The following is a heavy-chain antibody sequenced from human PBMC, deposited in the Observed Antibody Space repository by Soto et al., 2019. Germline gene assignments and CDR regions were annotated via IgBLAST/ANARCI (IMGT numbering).Heavy chain of an antibody. CDR3: ARVWVTIFGVVTPPYYYGMDV. V-gene: IGHV1-69*13. CDR1: GGTFSSYA. CDR2: IIPIFGTA. D-gene: IGHD3-3*01. J-gene: IGHJ6*02. Sequence: ASVKVSCKASGGTFSSYAISWVRQAPGQGLEWMGGIIPIFGTANYAQKFQGRVTITADESTSTAYMELSSLRSEDTAVYYCARVWVTIFGVVTPPYYYGMDVWGQGTTVTVSS.